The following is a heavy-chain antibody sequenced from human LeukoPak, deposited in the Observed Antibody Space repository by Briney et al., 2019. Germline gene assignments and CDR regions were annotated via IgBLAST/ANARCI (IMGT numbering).Heavy chain of an antibody. Sequence: GGSLRLSCAASGFTFSSYAMRWVRQPPGKGLDWVSAISSSGGSTYYADSVKGRFTISRDNSKNTLYLQMNSLRADDTAVYYCAKHGEAYADSTTDYWGQGTLVTVSS. D-gene: IGHD4-17*01. CDR1: GFTFSSYA. V-gene: IGHV3-23*01. J-gene: IGHJ4*02. CDR3: AKHGEAYADSTTDY. CDR2: ISSSGGST.